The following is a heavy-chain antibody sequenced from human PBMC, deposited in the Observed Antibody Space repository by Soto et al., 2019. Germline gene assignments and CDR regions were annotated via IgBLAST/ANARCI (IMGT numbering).Heavy chain of an antibody. CDR2: IKSKTDGGTT. D-gene: IGHD2-2*01. CDR1: GFTFSNAW. J-gene: IGHJ6*03. CDR3: TTDPSIVVVPAATRPYYYMDV. Sequence: GGSLRLSCAASGFTFSNAWMSWVRQAPGKGLEWVGRIKSKTDGGTTDYAAPVKGRFTISRDDSKNTLYLQMNSLKTEDTAVYYCTTDPSIVVVPAATRPYYYMDVWGKGTTVTVSS. V-gene: IGHV3-15*01.